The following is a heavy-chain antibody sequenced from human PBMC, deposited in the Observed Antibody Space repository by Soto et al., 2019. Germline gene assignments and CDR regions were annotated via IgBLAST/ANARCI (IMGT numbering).Heavy chain of an antibody. Sequence: SLRLSCAASGFTFSSYGMHWVRQAPGKGLEWVAVISYDGSNKYYADSVKGRFTISRDNSKNTLYLQMNSLRAEDTAVYYCAKDYGIAVAGIDYWGQGTLVTVSS. CDR2: ISYDGSNK. D-gene: IGHD6-19*01. CDR3: AKDYGIAVAGIDY. J-gene: IGHJ4*02. CDR1: GFTFSSYG. V-gene: IGHV3-30*18.